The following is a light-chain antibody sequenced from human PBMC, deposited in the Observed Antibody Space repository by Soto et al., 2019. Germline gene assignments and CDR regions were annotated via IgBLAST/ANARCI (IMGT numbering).Light chain of an antibody. V-gene: IGLV2-8*01. Sequence: QSALTQPPSASGSPGQSVNISCTGTRSDVGGYNYVSWYQQHPGKAPKLMIYEVSKRPSGVPDRFSGSKSGNTASLTVSGLPAEDEADYYCSSYAGDTSLGVLGGGTKLTVL. CDR2: EVS. CDR3: SSYAGDTSLGV. CDR1: RSDVGGYNY. J-gene: IGLJ3*02.